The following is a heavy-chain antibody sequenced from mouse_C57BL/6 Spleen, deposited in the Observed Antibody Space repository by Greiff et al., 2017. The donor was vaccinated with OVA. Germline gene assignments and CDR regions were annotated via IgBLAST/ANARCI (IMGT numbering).Heavy chain of an antibody. CDR2: INPGSGGT. J-gene: IGHJ4*01. Sequence: VQLQQPGAELVKPGASVKLSCKASGYTFTSYWMHWVKQRPGQGLEWIGVINPGSGGTNYNEKFKGKATLTADKSSSTAYMQLSSLTSEDSAVYFCARTTAQATLMDYWGQGTSVTVSS. CDR1: GYTFTSYW. D-gene: IGHD3-2*02. V-gene: IGHV1-64*01. CDR3: ARTTAQATLMDY.